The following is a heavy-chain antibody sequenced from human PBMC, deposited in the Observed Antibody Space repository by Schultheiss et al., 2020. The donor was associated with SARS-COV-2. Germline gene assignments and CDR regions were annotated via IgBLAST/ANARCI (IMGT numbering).Heavy chain of an antibody. CDR1: GGTFSSYA. D-gene: IGHD2-15*01. Sequence: ASVKVSCKASGGTFSSYAISWVRQAPGQGLEWMGWISAYNGNTNYAQKFQGRVTITRDTSASTVYMELSSLRSEDTAVYYCARDRTEGWWDYWGQGTLVTVSS. CDR2: ISAYNGNT. J-gene: IGHJ4*02. V-gene: IGHV1-18*01. CDR3: ARDRTEGWWDY.